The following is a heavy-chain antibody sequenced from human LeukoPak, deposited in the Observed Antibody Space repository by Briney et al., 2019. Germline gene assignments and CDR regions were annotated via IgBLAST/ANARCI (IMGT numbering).Heavy chain of an antibody. J-gene: IGHJ4*02. V-gene: IGHV4-4*07. CDR1: GGSISSYY. D-gene: IGHD3-10*01. CDR3: ARLFYYGSGTQGYYFDY. Sequence: PSETLSLTCTVSGGSISSYYWSWIRQPAGKGLEWIGRIYTTGSTRYNPSHRSRVTMSVETSNNKFYLKLSSVTAADTAVYYCARLFYYGSGTQGYYFDYWGQGTLVTVSS. CDR2: IYTTGST.